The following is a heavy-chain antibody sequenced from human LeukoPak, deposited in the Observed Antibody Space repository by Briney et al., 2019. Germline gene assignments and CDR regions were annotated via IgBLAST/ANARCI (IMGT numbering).Heavy chain of an antibody. CDR1: GYTFTTYD. J-gene: IGHJ5*02. Sequence: EASVKVSCKASGYTFTTYDINWVRQVTGQGLEWMGWINPNSGFSGYAPKFQGRVTMTRNTSITTAYMELSGLRSEDTAVYYCIRGGRRGGSCRFDPWGQGTLVTVSS. D-gene: IGHD2-15*01. CDR3: IRGGRRGGSCRFDP. V-gene: IGHV1-8*01. CDR2: INPNSGFS.